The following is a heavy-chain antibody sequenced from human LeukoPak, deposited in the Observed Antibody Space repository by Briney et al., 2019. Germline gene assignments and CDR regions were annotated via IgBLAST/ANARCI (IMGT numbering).Heavy chain of an antibody. CDR2: IYSGGSP. CDR3: ARVVDHDYSDYYLDY. CDR1: GFTFSSYG. J-gene: IGHJ4*02. Sequence: GGSLRLSCAASGFTFSSYGMHWVRQAPGKGLEWVSVIYSGGSPYYADSVKGRFTISRDNSKNTLYLQMNSLRAEDTAVYYCARVVDHDYSDYYLDYWGQGTLVTVSS. V-gene: IGHV3-NL1*01. D-gene: IGHD4-11*01.